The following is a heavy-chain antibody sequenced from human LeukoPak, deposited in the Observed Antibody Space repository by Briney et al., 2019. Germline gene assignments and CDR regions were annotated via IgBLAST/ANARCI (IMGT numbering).Heavy chain of an antibody. Sequence: SETLSLTCTVSGGSISSYYWYWIRQPAGKGLEWIGRIYSSGSTNYAPSLKSRVTMSIDTSKKHLSLKLNTVTAADTAVYYCARLNGDGFDIWGQGTKVTVSS. CDR3: ARLNGDGFDI. CDR2: IYSSGST. V-gene: IGHV4-4*07. J-gene: IGHJ3*02. D-gene: IGHD2-8*01. CDR1: GGSISSYY.